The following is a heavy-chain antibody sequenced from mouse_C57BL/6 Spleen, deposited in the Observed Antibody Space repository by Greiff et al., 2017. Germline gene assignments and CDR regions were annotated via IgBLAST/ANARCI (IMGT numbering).Heavy chain of an antibody. CDR1: GFTFSSYA. D-gene: IGHD2-5*01. J-gene: IGHJ3*01. Sequence: VKLVESGGGLVKPGGSLKLSCAASGFTFSSYAMSWVRQTPEKRLEWVATISDGGSYTYYPDNVKGRFTISRDNAKNNLYLQMSHLKSEDTAMYYCARGETIVTTFAYWGQGTLVTVSA. CDR2: ISDGGSYT. CDR3: ARGETIVTTFAY. V-gene: IGHV5-4*03.